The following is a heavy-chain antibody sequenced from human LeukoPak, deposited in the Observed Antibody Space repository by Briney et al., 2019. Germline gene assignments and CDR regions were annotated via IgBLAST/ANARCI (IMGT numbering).Heavy chain of an antibody. CDR1: GFTFSSYS. D-gene: IGHD3-9*01. CDR3: AKDKGGLRYFDWHCDY. CDR2: ISSSSSYI. V-gene: IGHV3-21*01. Sequence: GGSLRLSCAASGFTFSSYSMNWVRQAPGKGLEWVSSISSSSSYIYYADSVKGRFTISRDNSKNTLYLQMNSLRAEDTAVYYCAKDKGGLRYFDWHCDYWGQGTLVTVSS. J-gene: IGHJ4*02.